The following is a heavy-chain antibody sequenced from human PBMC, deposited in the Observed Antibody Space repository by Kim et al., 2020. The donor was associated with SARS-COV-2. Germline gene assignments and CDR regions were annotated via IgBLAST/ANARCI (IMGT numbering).Heavy chain of an antibody. CDR2: ISYDGSNK. J-gene: IGHJ4*02. D-gene: IGHD3-10*01. Sequence: GGSLRLSCAASGFTFSSYGMHWVRQAPGKGLEWVAVISYDGSNKYYADSVKGRFTISRDNSKNTLYLQMNSLRAEDTAVYYCARKGFGEPFDYWGQGTLVTVSS. CDR3: ARKGFGEPFDY. V-gene: IGHV3-33*05. CDR1: GFTFSSYG.